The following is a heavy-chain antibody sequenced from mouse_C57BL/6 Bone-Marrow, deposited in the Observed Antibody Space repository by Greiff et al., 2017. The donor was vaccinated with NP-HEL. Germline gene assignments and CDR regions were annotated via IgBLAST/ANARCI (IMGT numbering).Heavy chain of an antibody. CDR1: GFTFSSYA. CDR2: ISDGGSYT. CDR3: ARDRGYYGNYAMDY. Sequence: EVQRVESGGGLVKPGGSLKLSCAASGFTFSSYAMSWVRQTPEKRLEWVATISDGGSYTYYPDNVKGRFTISRDNAKNNLYLQMSHLKSEDTAMYYCARDRGYYGNYAMDYWGQGTSVTVSS. V-gene: IGHV5-4*01. D-gene: IGHD2-1*01. J-gene: IGHJ4*01.